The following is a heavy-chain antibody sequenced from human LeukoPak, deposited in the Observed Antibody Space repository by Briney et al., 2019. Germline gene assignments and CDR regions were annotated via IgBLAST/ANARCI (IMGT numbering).Heavy chain of an antibody. V-gene: IGHV3-30*02. D-gene: IGHD6-6*01. CDR1: GFTFSSYG. J-gene: IGHJ4*02. CDR3: AKDDTSSSSNFDY. CDR2: IRYDGSNK. Sequence: GGSLRLSCAASGFTFSSYGMHWVRQAPGKGLEWVAFIRYDGSNKYYADSVKGRFTISRDNSKNTLYLQMNSLRAEDTAVYYCAKDDTSSSSNFDYWGQGTLVTVSS.